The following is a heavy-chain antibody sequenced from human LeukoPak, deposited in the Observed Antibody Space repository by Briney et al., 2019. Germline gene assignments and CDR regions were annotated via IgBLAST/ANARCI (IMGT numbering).Heavy chain of an antibody. V-gene: IGHV4-4*02. CDR2: IYHSGST. D-gene: IGHD3-10*01. CDR3: ARAGGTMVRGARYYFDY. Sequence: SEALSLTCAVSGGSLSSSNWWSWVRQPPGKGLEWIGEIYHSGSTNYNPSLKSRVTISVDKSKNQFSLKLSSVTAADMAVYYCARAGGTMVRGARYYFDYWGQGTLVTVSS. J-gene: IGHJ4*02. CDR1: GGSLSSSNW.